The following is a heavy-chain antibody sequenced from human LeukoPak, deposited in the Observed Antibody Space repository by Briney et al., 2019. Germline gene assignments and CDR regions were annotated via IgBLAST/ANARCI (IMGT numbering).Heavy chain of an antibody. D-gene: IGHD2-15*01. V-gene: IGHV1-69*13. Sequence: SVKVSCKASEGTSSSYAISWVRQAPGQGLEWMGGIIPIFGTANYAQKFQGRVTITADESTSTAYMELSSLRSEDTAVYYCARVDQLGYCSGGSCPTYFDYWGQGTLVTVSS. CDR3: ARVDQLGYCSGGSCPTYFDY. CDR1: EGTSSSYA. J-gene: IGHJ4*02. CDR2: IIPIFGTA.